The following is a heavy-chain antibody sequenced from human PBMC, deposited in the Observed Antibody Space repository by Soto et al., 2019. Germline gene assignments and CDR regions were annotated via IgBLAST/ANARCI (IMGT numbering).Heavy chain of an antibody. CDR1: GFTFSSYA. Sequence: GSLRLSCAASGFTFSSYAMHWVRQAPGKGLEWVALISYDGSNKYYADSVKSRFTISRDNSKNTLYLQMNSLRAEDTAVYYCAKNGRSGYYAFDIWGQGTMVTVSS. V-gene: IGHV3-30-3*02. CDR3: AKNGRSGYYAFDI. CDR2: ISYDGSNK. J-gene: IGHJ3*02. D-gene: IGHD3-22*01.